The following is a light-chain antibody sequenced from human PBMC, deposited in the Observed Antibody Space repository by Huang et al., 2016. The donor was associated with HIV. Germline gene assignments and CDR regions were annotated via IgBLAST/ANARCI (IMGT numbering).Light chain of an antibody. CDR2: SVS. CDR1: QSLSGNS. CDR3: QQYLSSPWT. J-gene: IGKJ1*01. Sequence: EIVLAQSPGTLSLSPGERATLSCRASQSLSGNSLAWYQQKPGQAPRLLIYSVSSRATGVPDRFSGSGSGTDFTLTITGLEPEDFAVYYCQQYLSSPWTFGPGTKVEIK. V-gene: IGKV3-20*01.